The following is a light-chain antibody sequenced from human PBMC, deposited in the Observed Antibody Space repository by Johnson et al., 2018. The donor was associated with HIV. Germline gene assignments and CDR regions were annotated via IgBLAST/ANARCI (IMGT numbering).Light chain of an antibody. CDR3: GTWDSSLSVYV. CDR2: DNY. Sequence: QSVLTQPPSVSAAPGQKVIISCSGGSSDIGNNFVSWYQQVPGTAPKLLIYDNYKRPSGIPDRFSGSKSGTSATLDITGLQTGDEADYYCGTWDSSLSVYVFATGTKVTVL. V-gene: IGLV1-51*01. CDR1: SSDIGNNF. J-gene: IGLJ1*01.